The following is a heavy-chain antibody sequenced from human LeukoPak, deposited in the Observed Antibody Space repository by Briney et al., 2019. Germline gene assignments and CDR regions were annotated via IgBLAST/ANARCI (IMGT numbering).Heavy chain of an antibody. CDR3: VRGRDGSY. Sequence: GGSLRLSCATSGFFFNSYWMTWVRQAPGKGLEWVANIKYDDSEKYLVESVKGRFTISRDNAQNSLFLQMDSLRVEDTAVYHCVRGRDGSYWGRGTQVTVSS. CDR2: IKYDDSEK. J-gene: IGHJ4*02. D-gene: IGHD5-24*01. CDR1: GFFFNSYW. V-gene: IGHV3-7*01.